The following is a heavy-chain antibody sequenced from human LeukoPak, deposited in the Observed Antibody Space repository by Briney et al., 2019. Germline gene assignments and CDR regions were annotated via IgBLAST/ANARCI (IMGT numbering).Heavy chain of an antibody. CDR2: INPNSCGT. CDR3: ARFVVVPAAISAAFDI. D-gene: IGHD2-2*01. V-gene: IGHV1-2*02. J-gene: IGHJ3*02. Sequence: ASVKVSCKASGYTFTGYYMHWVRQAPGQGLEWMGWINPNSCGTNYAQKFQGRVTMTRDTSISTAYMELSRLRSDDTAVYYCARFVVVPAAISAAFDIWGQGTMVTVSS. CDR1: GYTFTGYY.